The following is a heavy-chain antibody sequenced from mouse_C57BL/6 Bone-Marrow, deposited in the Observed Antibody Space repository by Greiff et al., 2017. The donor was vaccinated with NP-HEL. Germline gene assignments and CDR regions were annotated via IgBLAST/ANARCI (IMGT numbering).Heavy chain of an antibody. D-gene: IGHD1-3*01. CDR3: AREDNYRGYFDV. Sequence: QVQLQQSGAELVKPGASVKISCKASGYAFSSYWMNWVKQRPGKGLEWIGQIYPGDGDTNYNGKFKGKATLTADKSSSTAYMQLSSLTSEDSAVYFCAREDNYRGYFDVWGTGTTVTVSS. CDR2: IYPGDGDT. CDR1: GYAFSSYW. V-gene: IGHV1-80*01. J-gene: IGHJ1*03.